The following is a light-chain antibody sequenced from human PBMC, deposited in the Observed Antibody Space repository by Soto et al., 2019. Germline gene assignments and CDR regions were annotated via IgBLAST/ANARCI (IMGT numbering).Light chain of an antibody. J-gene: IGKJ4*01. CDR3: QNYNDAPLI. Sequence: DFQMTQSPSSLSASVGARVTITCRASQGVYNFLAWYQQKPGKVPKLLIYGASTLQSGVPSRFSGSGSGTDFTLTISSLQPEDVATYYCQNYNDAPLIFGGGTKVEIK. CDR2: GAS. CDR1: QGVYNF. V-gene: IGKV1-27*01.